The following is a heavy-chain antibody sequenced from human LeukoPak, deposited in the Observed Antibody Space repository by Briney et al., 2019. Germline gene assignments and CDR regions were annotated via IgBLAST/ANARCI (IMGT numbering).Heavy chain of an antibody. D-gene: IGHD2-15*01. Sequence: SQTLSLTCAVSGGSISSGGYSWSWIRQPPGKGLEWIGYIYHSGSTYYNPALKSRLTISVARSKNQFSLKLSSVTAADTAVYYCARGSLGYCSGGSCYLAYYFDYWGQGTLVTVSS. J-gene: IGHJ4*02. CDR1: GGSISSGGYS. CDR3: ARGSLGYCSGGSCYLAYYFDY. V-gene: IGHV4-30-2*01. CDR2: IYHSGST.